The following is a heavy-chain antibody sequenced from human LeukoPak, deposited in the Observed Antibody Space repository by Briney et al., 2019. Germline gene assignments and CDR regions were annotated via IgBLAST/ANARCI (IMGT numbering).Heavy chain of an antibody. D-gene: IGHD2-15*01. V-gene: IGHV4-59*01. J-gene: IGHJ6*03. CDR2: IYYSGST. Sequence: SETLSLTCTVSGGSISSYYWSWIRQPPGKGLEWIGYIYYSGSTNYNPSLKSRVTISVDTSKNQFSLKLSSVTAADTAVYYCARGLKLSRYYYYYMDVWGKGTTVTVSS. CDR3: ARGLKLSRYYYYYMDV. CDR1: GGSISSYY.